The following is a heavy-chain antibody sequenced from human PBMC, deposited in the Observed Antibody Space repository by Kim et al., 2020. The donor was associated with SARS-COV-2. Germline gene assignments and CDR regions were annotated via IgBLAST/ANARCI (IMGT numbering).Heavy chain of an antibody. Sequence: ASVKVSCKGSGYTLTELSMHWVRQAPGKGLEWMGGFDPEDAETIYAQKFQGRVTMTEDTSTDTAYMELSSLRSEDTAVYYCATVPSVRGVIKAWDYFYGMDVWGQGTTVTVSS. J-gene: IGHJ6*02. V-gene: IGHV1-24*01. D-gene: IGHD3-10*01. CDR3: ATVPSVRGVIKAWDYFYGMDV. CDR2: FDPEDAET. CDR1: GYTLTELS.